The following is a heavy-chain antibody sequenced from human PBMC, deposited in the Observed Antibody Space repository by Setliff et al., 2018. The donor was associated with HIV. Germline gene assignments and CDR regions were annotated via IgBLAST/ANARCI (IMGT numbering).Heavy chain of an antibody. CDR2: FHPYSGHT. V-gene: IGHV1-2*06. CDR3: AGQDILTSYYMFDY. D-gene: IGHD3-9*01. Sequence: GASVKVSCKASGYTFNNYFLHWVRQAPGQGLEWMGRFHPYSGHTNYAQNFQGRVTMTMDASITTVYMELSRLTSDDTAVYYCAGQDILTSYYMFDYWGQGTLVTVSS. CDR1: GYTFNNYF. J-gene: IGHJ4*02.